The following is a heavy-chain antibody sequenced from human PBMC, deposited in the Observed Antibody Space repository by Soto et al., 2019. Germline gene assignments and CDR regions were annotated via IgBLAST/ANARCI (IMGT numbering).Heavy chain of an antibody. CDR1: GYTFTSYY. D-gene: IGHD2-2*01. Sequence: ASVKVSCKASGYTFTSYYMYWVRQAPGQELEWMGIINPSGGSTSYAQKFQGRVTMTRDTSTSTVYMELSSLRSEDTAVYYCARGPVVPAATGYYYYGMDVWGQGTTVTVSS. J-gene: IGHJ6*02. CDR2: INPSGGST. CDR3: ARGPVVPAATGYYYYGMDV. V-gene: IGHV1-46*03.